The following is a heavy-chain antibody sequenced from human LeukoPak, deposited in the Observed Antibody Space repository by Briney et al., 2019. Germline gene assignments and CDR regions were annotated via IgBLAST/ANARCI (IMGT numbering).Heavy chain of an antibody. V-gene: IGHV1-3*01. Sequence: GASVKVSCKASGYTFTSYAVHWVRQAPGQRLEWMGWINAGNGNTKYSQKFQGRVTITRDTSASTAYMELSSLRSEDTAVYYCARDFMVRGVKPNWFDPWGQGTLVTVSS. D-gene: IGHD3-10*01. CDR2: INAGNGNT. J-gene: IGHJ5*02. CDR1: GYTFTSYA. CDR3: ARDFMVRGVKPNWFDP.